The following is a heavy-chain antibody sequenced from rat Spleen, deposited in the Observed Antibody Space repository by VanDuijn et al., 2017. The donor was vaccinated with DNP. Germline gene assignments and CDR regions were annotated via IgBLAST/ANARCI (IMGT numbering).Heavy chain of an antibody. V-gene: IGHV3-1*01. Sequence: EVRLQESGPGLVQPSQSLSLTCSVTGYSITSNYWAWIRKFPGNKMEWIGYINYSGSTGYNPSLKSRISITRDTSKNQFFLQLNSVTTEDTATYYCAKRGYDGYYPPFDYWGQGVMVTVSS. CDR3: AKRGYDGYYPPFDY. CDR2: INYSGST. CDR1: GYSITSNY. J-gene: IGHJ2*01. D-gene: IGHD1-12*03.